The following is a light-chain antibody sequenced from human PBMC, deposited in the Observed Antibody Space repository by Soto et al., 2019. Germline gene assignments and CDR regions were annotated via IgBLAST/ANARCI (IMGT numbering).Light chain of an antibody. Sequence: DIQMTQSPSSLSASVGDRVTITCRASQSVSTRLAWYQQKPGKAPKVLIYDASSWAGGVPSRFSGSGSGTEFTLTISSLQPDDFATYYCQQYANYPLTFGGGTNVDI. CDR2: DAS. V-gene: IGKV1-5*01. J-gene: IGKJ4*01. CDR3: QQYANYPLT. CDR1: QSVSTR.